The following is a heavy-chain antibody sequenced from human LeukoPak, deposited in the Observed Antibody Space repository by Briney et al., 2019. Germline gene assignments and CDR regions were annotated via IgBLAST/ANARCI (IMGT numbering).Heavy chain of an antibody. CDR2: INSDGSST. J-gene: IGHJ4*02. Sequence: TGGSLTLSCAASGFTFSSYWMHWVRQAPGKGLVWVSRINSDGSSTSYADSVKGRFTISRDNAKNTLYLQMNSLRAEDTAVYYCAKLYYDFWSGLLPLDYWGQGTLVTVSS. CDR1: GFTFSSYW. D-gene: IGHD3-3*01. CDR3: AKLYYDFWSGLLPLDY. V-gene: IGHV3-74*01.